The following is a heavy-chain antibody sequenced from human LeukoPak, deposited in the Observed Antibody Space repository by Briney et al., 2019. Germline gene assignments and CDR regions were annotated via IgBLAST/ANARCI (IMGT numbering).Heavy chain of an antibody. CDR1: GYTFSDYH. CDR3: GGELGGGATREDWLDP. Sequence: ASVKVSCKASGYTFSDYHMHWVRQAPGQGLEWMGWINCNSGATHYAQKFQGRVTMTRDTSISTTHMDLSSLTPDDTAVYYCGGELGGGATREDWLDPWGQGTLVTVSS. CDR2: INCNSGAT. J-gene: IGHJ5*02. D-gene: IGHD1-26*01. V-gene: IGHV1-2*02.